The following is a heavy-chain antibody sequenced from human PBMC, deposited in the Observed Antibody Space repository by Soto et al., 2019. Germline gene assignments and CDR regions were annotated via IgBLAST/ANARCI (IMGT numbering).Heavy chain of an antibody. V-gene: IGHV4-31*03. J-gene: IGHJ6*03. CDR2: IYYSGST. CDR1: GGSISSGGYY. CDR3: AREGRDGPKAYYYYYMDV. Sequence: PSETLSLTCTVSGGSISSGGYYWSWIRQHPGKGLEWIGYIYYSGSTYYNPSLKSRVTISVDTSKNHFSLKLSSVTAADTVVFYFAREGRDGPKAYYYYYMDVWGKGATVTVSS.